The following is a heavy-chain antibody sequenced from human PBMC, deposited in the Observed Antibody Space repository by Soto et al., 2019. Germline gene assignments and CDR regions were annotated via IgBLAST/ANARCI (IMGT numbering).Heavy chain of an antibody. Sequence: PGGSLRLSCAASGFTFSSYAMSWVRQAPWKGLEWVSAISGSGGSTYYADSVKGRFTISRDNSKNTLYLQMNSLRAEDTAVYYCAKAAYYYDSSGYSSWGQGTLVTVSS. CDR1: GFTFSSYA. CDR2: ISGSGGST. D-gene: IGHD3-22*01. J-gene: IGHJ4*02. V-gene: IGHV3-23*01. CDR3: AKAAYYYDSSGYSS.